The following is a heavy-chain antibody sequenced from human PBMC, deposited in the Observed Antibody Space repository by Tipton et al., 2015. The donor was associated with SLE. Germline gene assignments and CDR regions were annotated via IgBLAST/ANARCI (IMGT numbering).Heavy chain of an antibody. J-gene: IGHJ4*02. V-gene: IGHV4-39*07. CDR3: AKVATIDN. Sequence: LRLSCTVSGGSISSGSYYWGWIRQAPGKGLEWIGRISSRGSPNHNPSLKSRVTMSIDTSKNQFSLELTSVTAADTAVYYCAKVATIDNWGQGTLVTVSS. D-gene: IGHD5-24*01. CDR2: ISSRGSP. CDR1: GGSISSGSYY.